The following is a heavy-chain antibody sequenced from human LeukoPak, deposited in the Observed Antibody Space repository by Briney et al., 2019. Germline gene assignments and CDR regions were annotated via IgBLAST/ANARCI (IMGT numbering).Heavy chain of an antibody. J-gene: IGHJ4*02. V-gene: IGHV3-48*02. D-gene: IGHD4-23*01. CDR3: ARVRWASYYFEY. Sequence: GGSLRLSCAASGFTFSTYSMNWVRQAPGKGLEWVSYISSGSSSISYADSVKGRFTISRDNAKNSLYLQMNSLRDEDTAVYYCARVRWASYYFEYWGQGTLVTVSS. CDR1: GFTFSTYS. CDR2: ISSGSSSI.